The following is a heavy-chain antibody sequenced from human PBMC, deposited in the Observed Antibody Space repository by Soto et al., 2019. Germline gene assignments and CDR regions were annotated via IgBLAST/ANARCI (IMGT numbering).Heavy chain of an antibody. J-gene: IGHJ3*02. CDR2: ISNDGSST. D-gene: IGHD3-22*01. V-gene: IGHV3-74*01. Sequence: GGSLRLSCAASGFTSSSYWIHWVRQAPGKGLVWASRISNDGSSTNYADSVKGRFTISRDNAKNTVYLQMNSLRAEDTAVYYCARDTYYYDSSDHFSADAFDIWGQGTMVTVSS. CDR1: GFTSSSYW. CDR3: ARDTYYYDSSDHFSADAFDI.